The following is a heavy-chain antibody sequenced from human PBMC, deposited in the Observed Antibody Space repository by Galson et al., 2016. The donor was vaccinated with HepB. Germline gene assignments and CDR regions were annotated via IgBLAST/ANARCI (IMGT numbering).Heavy chain of an antibody. V-gene: IGHV4-39*01. Sequence: SETLSLTCSVSGASISSSYYWVWIRQPPGKGLVWIGSLYSSGITYYNPSLQSRVTISLDTSKNQFSLRLRSVTAPDTAVYFCASSDSYLFPGDSWGQGPLVTVSS. CDR3: ASSDSYLFPGDS. CDR1: GASISSSYY. CDR2: LYSSGIT. J-gene: IGHJ4*02. D-gene: IGHD2-21*02.